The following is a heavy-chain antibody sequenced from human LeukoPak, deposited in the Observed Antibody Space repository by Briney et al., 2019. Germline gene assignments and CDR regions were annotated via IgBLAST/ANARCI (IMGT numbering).Heavy chain of an antibody. V-gene: IGHV3-23*01. D-gene: IGHD3-3*01. CDR3: AKGVLPTIFGVVIMNWFDP. Sequence: PGGSLRLSCAASGFTFSSYAMSWVRQAPGKGLEWVSAISGSGGSTYYADSVKGRFNISRDNSKNTLYLQMNSLRAEDTAVYYCAKGVLPTIFGVVIMNWFDPWGQGTLVTVSS. J-gene: IGHJ5*02. CDR1: GFTFSSYA. CDR2: ISGSGGST.